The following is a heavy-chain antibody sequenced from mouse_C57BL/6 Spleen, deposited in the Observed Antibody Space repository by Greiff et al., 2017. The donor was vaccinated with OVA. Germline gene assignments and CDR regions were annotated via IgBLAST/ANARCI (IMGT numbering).Heavy chain of an antibody. CDR1: GYSITSGYY. CDR2: ISYDGSN. J-gene: IGHJ4*01. D-gene: IGHD1-1*01. CDR3: ARGDYGSSYGYYAMDY. V-gene: IGHV3-6*01. Sequence: EVKLMESGPGLVKPSQSLSLTCSVTGYSITSGYYWNWIRQFPGNKLEWMGYISYDGSNNYNPSLKNRISITRDTSKNQFFLKLNSVTTEDTATYYCARGDYGSSYGYYAMDYWGQGTSVTVSS.